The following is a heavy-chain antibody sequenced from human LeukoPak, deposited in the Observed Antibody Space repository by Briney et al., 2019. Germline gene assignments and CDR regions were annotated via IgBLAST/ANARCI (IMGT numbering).Heavy chain of an antibody. D-gene: IGHD4-17*01. CDR2: IDPSDSYI. J-gene: IGHJ5*02. V-gene: IGHV5-10-1*01. CDR3: ARHADYGEFDP. Sequence: GESLKISCKGSGYSFTSYWISWVRQMPGKGLEWMGRIDPSDSYINHNPSFQGPVTISADKSIRTAYLQWSSLKASDTAMYYCARHADYGEFDPWGQGTLVTVSS. CDR1: GYSFTSYW.